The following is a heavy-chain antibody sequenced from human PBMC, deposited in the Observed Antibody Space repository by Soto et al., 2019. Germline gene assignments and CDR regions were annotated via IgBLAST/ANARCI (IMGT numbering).Heavy chain of an antibody. Sequence: PSETLSLTCSVSGDSIRSYYWSWVRQPPGKGLEWIGYIYYSGSTNYNPSLKSRVTISVGTSKNQFSLKLNSVTAADTAVYYCAIITAVAGYWGQGILVTVSS. V-gene: IGHV4-59*01. J-gene: IGHJ4*02. D-gene: IGHD2-15*01. CDR1: GDSIRSYY. CDR3: AIITAVAGY. CDR2: IYYSGST.